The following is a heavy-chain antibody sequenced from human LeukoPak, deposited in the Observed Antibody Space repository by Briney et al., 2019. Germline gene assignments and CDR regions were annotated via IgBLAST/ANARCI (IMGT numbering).Heavy chain of an antibody. D-gene: IGHD2-21*02. CDR3: ARDSAIVVVTAHLEYFQH. J-gene: IGHJ1*01. CDR2: ISSSSSYI. CDR1: GFTFSSYS. Sequence: GGSLRLSCAASGFTFSSYSMNWVRQAPGKGLKWVSSISSSSSYIYYADSVKGRFTISRDNAKNSLYLQMNSLRAEDTAVYYCARDSAIVVVTAHLEYFQHWGQGTLVTVSS. V-gene: IGHV3-21*01.